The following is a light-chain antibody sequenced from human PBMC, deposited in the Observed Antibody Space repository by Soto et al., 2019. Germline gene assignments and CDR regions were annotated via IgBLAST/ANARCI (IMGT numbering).Light chain of an antibody. V-gene: IGKV3-20*01. CDR2: GAS. J-gene: IGKJ1*01. Sequence: EIVVTQSPGTLSLSPGERATLSCRASQSLSSSYLAWYQHKPGQAPRLLIYGASSRATGIPDRFSGSGSGTDFTLTISRQEPEDFAVYYCQQYGSSPRTFGQGTKVDIK. CDR3: QQYGSSPRT. CDR1: QSLSSSY.